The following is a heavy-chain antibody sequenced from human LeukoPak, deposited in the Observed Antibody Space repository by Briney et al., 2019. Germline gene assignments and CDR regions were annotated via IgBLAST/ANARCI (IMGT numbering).Heavy chain of an antibody. CDR1: GFTFSSYA. CDR3: AKTRDYIWGSYRPDAFDF. Sequence: PGGSLRLSCSASGFTFSSYAMHWVRQAPGKGLEYVSGISSNGGSTYYADSVKGRFTISRDNSRNTLYLQMSSLRAEDTAVYYCAKTRDYIWGSYRPDAFDFWGQGTKVTASS. V-gene: IGHV3-64D*06. D-gene: IGHD3-16*02. J-gene: IGHJ3*01. CDR2: ISSNGGST.